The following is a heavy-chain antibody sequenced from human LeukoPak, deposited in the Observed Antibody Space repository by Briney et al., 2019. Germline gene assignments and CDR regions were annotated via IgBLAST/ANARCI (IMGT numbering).Heavy chain of an antibody. J-gene: IGHJ4*02. V-gene: IGHV3-21*01. Sequence: TGGSLRLSCAASGSTFSSYSMNWVRQAPGKGLEWVSSISSSSSYIYYADSVKGRFTISRDNAKNSLYLQMNSLRAEDTAVYYCARTADYGDYALDYWGQGTLVTVSS. CDR3: ARTADYGDYALDY. CDR1: GSTFSSYS. CDR2: ISSSSSYI. D-gene: IGHD4-17*01.